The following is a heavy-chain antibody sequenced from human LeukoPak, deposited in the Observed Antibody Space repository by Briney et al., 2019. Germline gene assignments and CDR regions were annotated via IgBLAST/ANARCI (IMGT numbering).Heavy chain of an antibody. V-gene: IGHV3-66*01. Sequence: GGSLRLSCAASGFTVSSNYMSWVRQAPGQGLEWVSVIYSVGSTYYAGSVKGRITISRDNSKNTVYLQMNSLRAEDTAVYYCARDRIRYCSGGSCPHDAFDIWGQGTMVTVSS. J-gene: IGHJ3*02. CDR2: IYSVGST. D-gene: IGHD2-15*01. CDR3: ARDRIRYCSGGSCPHDAFDI. CDR1: GFTVSSNY.